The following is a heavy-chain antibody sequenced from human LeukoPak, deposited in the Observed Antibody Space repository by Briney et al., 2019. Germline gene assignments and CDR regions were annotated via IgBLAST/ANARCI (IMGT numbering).Heavy chain of an antibody. D-gene: IGHD5-18*01. J-gene: IGHJ4*02. V-gene: IGHV1-69*04. CDR3: ARDRRGYSYGTFDY. CDR2: IIPILGIA. CDR1: GGTFSSYA. Sequence: SVKVSCKASGGTFSSYAISWVRQAPGQGLEWMGRIIPILGIANYAQKFQGRVTITADKSTSTAYMELSSLRSEDTAVYYCARDRRGYSYGTFDYWGQGNLVTVSS.